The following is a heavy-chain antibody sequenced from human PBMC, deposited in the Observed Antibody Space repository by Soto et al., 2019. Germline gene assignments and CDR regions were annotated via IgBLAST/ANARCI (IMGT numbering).Heavy chain of an antibody. CDR2: IKTDGSST. J-gene: IGHJ4*02. D-gene: IGHD3-22*01. CDR3: VRATYFSDSSGYTRCFDY. V-gene: IGHV3-74*01. CDR1: GFTFSSYW. Sequence: EVQLVESGGGLVQPGGSLRLSCAASGFTFSSYWMHWVRQGPGKGLVWVARIKTDGSSTNYAESVQGRFTISRDNAMSTMYLQVNSLRAEDTAVYYCVRATYFSDSSGYTRCFDYWGQGTLVTVSS.